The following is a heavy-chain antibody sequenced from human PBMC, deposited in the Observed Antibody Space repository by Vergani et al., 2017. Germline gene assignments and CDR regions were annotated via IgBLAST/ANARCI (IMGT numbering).Heavy chain of an antibody. CDR3: ARGRSVFWREFDP. Sequence: QVQLQQWGAGLLKPSETLSLNCVVYGGSLSGYHWSWIRQPPGKGLEWIGEINHSGSTNYNPSLKSRVIISVDTSKNQFSLKLSSVTAADTAVYYCARGRSVFWREFDPWGQGTLVTVSS. D-gene: IGHD3-3*01. CDR1: GGSLSGYH. J-gene: IGHJ5*02. V-gene: IGHV4-34*01. CDR2: INHSGST.